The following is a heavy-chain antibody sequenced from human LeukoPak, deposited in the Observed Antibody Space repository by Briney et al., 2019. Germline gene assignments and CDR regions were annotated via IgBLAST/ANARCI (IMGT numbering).Heavy chain of an antibody. D-gene: IGHD2-15*01. CDR3: ARASKDEVVAPRTFFGYYYMDV. CDR1: GGSISSYY. Sequence: SETLSLTCTVSGGSISSYYWSWIRQPPGKGLEWIAYIYNSGGTKYNPSLKSRVTISLDTSKNQFSVKLSSVTAADTAVYYCARASKDEVVAPRTFFGYYYMDVWGKGTTVTVSS. J-gene: IGHJ6*03. V-gene: IGHV4-59*01. CDR2: IYNSGGT.